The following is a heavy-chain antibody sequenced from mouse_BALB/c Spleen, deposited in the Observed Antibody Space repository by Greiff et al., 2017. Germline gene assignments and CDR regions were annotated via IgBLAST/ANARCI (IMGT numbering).Heavy chain of an antibody. CDR3: ARHMITTGWFAY. Sequence: EVMLVESGGGLVKPGGSLKLSCAASGFTFSSYAMSWVRQTPEKRLEWVATISSGGSYTYYPDSVKGRFTISRDNAKNTLYLQMSSLRSEDTAMYYCARHMITTGWFAYWGQGTLVTVSA. D-gene: IGHD2-4*01. J-gene: IGHJ3*01. V-gene: IGHV5-9-3*01. CDR1: GFTFSSYA. CDR2: ISSGGSYT.